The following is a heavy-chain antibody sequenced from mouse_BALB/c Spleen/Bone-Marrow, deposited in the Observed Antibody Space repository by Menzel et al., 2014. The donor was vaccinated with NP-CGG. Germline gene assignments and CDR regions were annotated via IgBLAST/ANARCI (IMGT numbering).Heavy chain of an antibody. CDR2: INPGSGST. D-gene: IGHD2-3*01. V-gene: IGHV1-54*01. J-gene: IGHJ2*01. CDR3: ARYDGYFDY. Sequence: QVYVKQSGAELVRPGTSVKVSCKASGYAFXDYLMEWLKQRPGQGLEWIGVINPGSGSTNYNEKFKDKATLTADKSSSTAYMQLSSLTSDDSAVYFCARYDGYFDYWGQGTILTVSS. CDR1: GYAFXDYL.